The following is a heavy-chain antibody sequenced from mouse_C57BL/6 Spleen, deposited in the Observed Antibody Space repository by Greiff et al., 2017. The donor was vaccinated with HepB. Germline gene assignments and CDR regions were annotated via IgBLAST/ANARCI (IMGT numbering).Heavy chain of an antibody. V-gene: IGHV3-6*01. Sequence: DVQLQESGPGLVKPSQSLSLTCSVTGYSITSGYYWNWIRQFPGNKLEWMGYISYDGSNNYNPSLKNRISITRDTSKNQFFLKLNSVTTEDTATYYCARGGGLNYFDYWGQGTTLTVSS. CDR3: ARGGGLNYFDY. CDR2: ISYDGSN. CDR1: GYSITSGYY. J-gene: IGHJ2*01.